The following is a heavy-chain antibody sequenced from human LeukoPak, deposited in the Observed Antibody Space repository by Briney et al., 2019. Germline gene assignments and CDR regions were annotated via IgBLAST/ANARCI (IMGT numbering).Heavy chain of an antibody. V-gene: IGHV3-74*01. CDR1: GFTFSKYW. Sequence: GGSLRLSCAASGFTFSKYWMLWVRQAPGQGLDSVSRINTDGTVTTYADSVKGRFTVSRDNADNTMFLQMNSVRDEDTAVYYCATKQWLAPPPDSWGQGTPVTVSS. D-gene: IGHD6-19*01. J-gene: IGHJ4*02. CDR2: INTDGTVT. CDR3: ATKQWLAPPPDS.